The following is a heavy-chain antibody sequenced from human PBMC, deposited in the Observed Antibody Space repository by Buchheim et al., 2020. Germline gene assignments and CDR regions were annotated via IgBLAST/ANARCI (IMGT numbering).Heavy chain of an antibody. Sequence: QVQLQQWGAGLLKPSETLSLTCAVYGGSFSGYYWSWIRQPPGKGLGWIGEINHSGSTNYNPSLKSRVTISVDTSKNQFSLKLSSVTAADTAVYYCAILRITMVRGVIRRPGMDVWGQGTT. D-gene: IGHD3-10*01. J-gene: IGHJ6*02. CDR1: GGSFSGYY. CDR3: AILRITMVRGVIRRPGMDV. V-gene: IGHV4-34*01. CDR2: INHSGST.